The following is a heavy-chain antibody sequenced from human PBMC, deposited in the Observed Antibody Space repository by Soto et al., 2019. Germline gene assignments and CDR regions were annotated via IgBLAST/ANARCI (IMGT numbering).Heavy chain of an antibody. CDR2: IYPGDSDT. D-gene: IGHD1-26*01. J-gene: IGHJ6*02. CDR3: ASTTIQWELLRGVYYYYGMDV. Sequence: GESLKISCKGSGYSFTSYWIGWVRQMPGKGLEWMGIIYPGDSDTRYSPSFQGQVTISADKSISTAYLQWSSLKASDTAMYYCASTTIQWELLRGVYYYYGMDVWGQGTTVTVSS. CDR1: GYSFTSYW. V-gene: IGHV5-51*01.